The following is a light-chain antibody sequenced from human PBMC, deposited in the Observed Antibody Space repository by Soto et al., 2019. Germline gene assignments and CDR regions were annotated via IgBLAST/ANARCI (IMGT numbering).Light chain of an antibody. CDR3: ISYTSSSPHVV. CDR1: SSDVGGYNY. V-gene: IGLV2-14*01. Sequence: QSALTQPASVSGSPGQSITISCTGTSSDVGGYNYVSWYQQHPGKAPKLMIYDVSNRPSGVSNRFSGSKSGNTASLTISGLQAEDEADYDFISYTSSSPHVVFGGGTKLTVL. J-gene: IGLJ2*01. CDR2: DVS.